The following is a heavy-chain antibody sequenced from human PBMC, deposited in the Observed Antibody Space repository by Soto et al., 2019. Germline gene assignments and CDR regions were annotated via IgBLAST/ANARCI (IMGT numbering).Heavy chain of an antibody. V-gene: IGHV3-7*05. Sequence: GGSLRLSCAASGFTFSSYWMSWVRQAPGKGLEWVANIKQDGSEKYYVDSVKGRFTISRDNAKNSLYLQMNSLRAEDTAVYYCAKDGIANNGLWEYFDVWGRGTEVTVSS. J-gene: IGHJ3*01. CDR1: GFTFSSYW. D-gene: IGHD2-8*01. CDR2: IKQDGSEK. CDR3: AKDGIANNGLWEYFDV.